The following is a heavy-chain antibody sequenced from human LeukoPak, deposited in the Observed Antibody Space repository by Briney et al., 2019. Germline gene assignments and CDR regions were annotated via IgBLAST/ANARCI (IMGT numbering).Heavy chain of an antibody. D-gene: IGHD3-10*01. CDR3: ARSSRSILGRDFDY. J-gene: IGHJ4*02. V-gene: IGHV3-23*01. Sequence: PGGSLRLSCAASGFTFSSYAMSWVRQAPGKGLEWVSAISGSGGSTYYADSVKGRFTISRDNAKNSLYLQMNSLRAEDTAVYYCARSSRSILGRDFDYWGQGTLVTVSS. CDR1: GFTFSSYA. CDR2: ISGSGGST.